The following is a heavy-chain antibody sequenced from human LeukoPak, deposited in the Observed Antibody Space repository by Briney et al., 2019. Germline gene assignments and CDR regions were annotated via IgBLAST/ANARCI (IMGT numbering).Heavy chain of an antibody. D-gene: IGHD7-27*01. Sequence: GGSLRLSCAASGFTFSSYWMHWVRQTPGKGLEWVGRIKRKTDAGTTDYAAPVKGRFTISRDDSKNTLYLQMNSLKTEDTAVYYCTTGNWGPYWGQGTLVTVSS. J-gene: IGHJ4*02. CDR3: TTGNWGPY. V-gene: IGHV3-15*07. CDR1: GFTFSSYW. CDR2: IKRKTDAGTT.